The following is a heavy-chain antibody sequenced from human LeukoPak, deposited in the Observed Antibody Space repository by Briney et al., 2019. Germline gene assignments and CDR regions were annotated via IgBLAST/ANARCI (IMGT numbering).Heavy chain of an antibody. J-gene: IGHJ4*02. Sequence: PSETLSLTCTVSGGSISSYYWSWIRQPAGKGLEWIGRIYTSGSTNYNPSLKSRVTMSVDTSKNQFSLKLSSVTAADTAVYYCARETLAAAGSLFDYWGQGTLVTVSS. CDR3: ARETLAAAGSLFDY. D-gene: IGHD6-13*01. CDR2: IYTSGST. CDR1: GGSISSYY. V-gene: IGHV4-4*07.